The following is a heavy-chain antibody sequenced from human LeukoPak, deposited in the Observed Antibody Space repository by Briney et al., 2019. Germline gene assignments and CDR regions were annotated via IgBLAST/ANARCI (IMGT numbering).Heavy chain of an antibody. V-gene: IGHV1-2*02. CDR1: GYTFTGYY. CDR2: INPNSGGT. Sequence: GASVKVSCKASGYTFTGYYMHWVRQAPGQGLEWMGWINPNSGGTNYAQKFQGRVTMTRDTSISTAYMELSRLRSDDTAVYYCARARAWSSPPGFDYWGQGTLVTVSS. CDR3: ARARAWSSPPGFDY. J-gene: IGHJ4*02. D-gene: IGHD6-13*01.